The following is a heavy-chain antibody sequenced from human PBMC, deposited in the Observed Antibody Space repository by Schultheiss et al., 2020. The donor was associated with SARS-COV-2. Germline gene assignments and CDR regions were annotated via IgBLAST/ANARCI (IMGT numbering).Heavy chain of an antibody. CDR2: INSDGSST. Sequence: GESLKISCAASGFTFQNYYMYWVRQAPGLGLVWVSRINSDGSSTSYADSVKGRFTISRDNAKNSLYLQMDSLRADDTAVYYCARSTSTVTNFFDPWGQGTLVTVSS. CDR3: ARSTSTVTNFFDP. CDR1: GFTFQNYY. V-gene: IGHV3-74*01. J-gene: IGHJ5*02. D-gene: IGHD4-11*01.